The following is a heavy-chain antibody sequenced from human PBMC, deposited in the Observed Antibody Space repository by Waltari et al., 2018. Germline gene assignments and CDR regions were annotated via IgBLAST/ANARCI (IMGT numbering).Heavy chain of an antibody. D-gene: IGHD2-15*01. V-gene: IGHV4-34*01. CDR2: INNSGST. CDR3: ARQDSVVVVAATYEYFQH. CDR1: GGSFSGYY. Sequence: QVQLQQWGAGLLKPSETLSLTCAVYGGSFSGYYWSWIRQPPGKGLEWIGEINNSGSTNSNPSLKSRVTISVDTSKNQFSVKLSAVTAADTAVYYGARQDSVVVVAATYEYFQHWGQGTLVTVSS. J-gene: IGHJ1*01.